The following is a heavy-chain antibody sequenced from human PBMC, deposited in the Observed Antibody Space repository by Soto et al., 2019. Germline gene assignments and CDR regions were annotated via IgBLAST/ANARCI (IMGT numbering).Heavy chain of an antibody. J-gene: IGHJ4*02. V-gene: IGHV1-18*01. CDR3: VRDLDDSGAYYTDF. CDR1: GYTFPNYG. CDR2: ISAYKTNI. D-gene: IGHD3-10*01. Sequence: ASVKVSCKASGYTFPNYGITWVRQAPGQGLEWMGWISAYKTNIKYAQKFQGRVTLTTDTSTSTAYMELRSLRSDDTAIYYCVRDLDDSGAYYTDFWGQGTLVTVSS.